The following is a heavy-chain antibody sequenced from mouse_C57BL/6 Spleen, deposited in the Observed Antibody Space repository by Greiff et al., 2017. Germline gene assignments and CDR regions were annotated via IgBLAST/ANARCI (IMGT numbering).Heavy chain of an antibody. V-gene: IGHV2-3*01. CDR2: LWGDGST. J-gene: IGHJ4*01. D-gene: IGHD1-1*01. Sequence: VQLQESGPGLVAPSQSLSITCTVSGFSLTSYGVSWVRQPPGKGLEWLGVLWGDGSTNYHSALISRLSISKDNSKSQVFLKLNSLQTDDTATYYCAKGGTTVVATGYYYAMDYWGQGTSVTVSS. CDR3: AKGGTTVVATGYYYAMDY. CDR1: GFSLTSYG.